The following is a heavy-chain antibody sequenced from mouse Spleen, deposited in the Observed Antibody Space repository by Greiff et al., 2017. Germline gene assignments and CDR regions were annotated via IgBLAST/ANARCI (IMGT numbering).Heavy chain of an antibody. V-gene: IGHV1-61*01. Sequence: QVQLQQPGAELVRPGSSVKLSCKASGYTFTSYWMDWVKQRPGQGLEWIGNIYPSDSETHYNQKFKDKATLTVDKSSSTAYMQLSSLTSEDSAVYYCARERRYDYDDGTGDYWGQGTSVTVSS. CDR1: GYTFTSYW. D-gene: IGHD2-4*01. CDR3: ARERRYDYDDGTGDY. CDR2: IYPSDSET. J-gene: IGHJ4*01.